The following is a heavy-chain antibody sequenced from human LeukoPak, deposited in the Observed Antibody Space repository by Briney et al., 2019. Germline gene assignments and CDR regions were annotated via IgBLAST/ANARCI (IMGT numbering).Heavy chain of an antibody. CDR1: GFTFSTYG. V-gene: IGHV3-23*01. CDR3: ARFLGYCSSTSCGLQYYGMDV. J-gene: IGHJ6*02. D-gene: IGHD2-2*01. CDR2: ISGNGGRT. Sequence: PGGSLRLSCAASGFTFSTYGMSWVRQAPGKGLEWVSAISGNGGRTYYADSVKGRFTISRDNSKNTMYLQMNSLRAEDTAVYYCARFLGYCSSTSCGLQYYGMDVWGQGTTVTVSS.